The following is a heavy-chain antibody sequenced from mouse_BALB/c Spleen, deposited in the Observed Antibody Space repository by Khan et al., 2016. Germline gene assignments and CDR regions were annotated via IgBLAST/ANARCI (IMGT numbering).Heavy chain of an antibody. CDR2: ISTYYGDA. J-gene: IGHJ1*01. CDR3: ARYDGYYFDV. D-gene: IGHD2-3*01. V-gene: IGHV1S137*01. CDR1: GYTFTDYA. Sequence: VQLQESGAELVRPGVSVKISCKGSGYTFTDYAMHWVKQSHAKSLEWIGVISTYYGDASYNQKFKGKATMTVDKSSSTAYMELARLTSEDSAIYYCARYDGYYFDVWGAGTTVTVSS.